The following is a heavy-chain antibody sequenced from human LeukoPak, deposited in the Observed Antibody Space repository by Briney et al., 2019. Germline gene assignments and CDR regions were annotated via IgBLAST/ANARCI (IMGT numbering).Heavy chain of an antibody. Sequence: SETLSLTCTVSGGSLSTFYWNWIRQPPGKGLEWIGNIYYSGNSGSTNYNSSLESRVTISVDTSKNQFSLKLSSVTAADTAVYYCARVAVAGTNYYYYYMDVWGKGTTVTVSS. V-gene: IGHV4-59*08. CDR2: IYYSGNSGST. CDR3: ARVAVAGTNYYYYYMDV. D-gene: IGHD6-19*01. J-gene: IGHJ6*03. CDR1: GGSLSTFY.